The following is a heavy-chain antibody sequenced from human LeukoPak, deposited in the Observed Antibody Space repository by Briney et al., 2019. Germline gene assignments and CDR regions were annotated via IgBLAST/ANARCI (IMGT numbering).Heavy chain of an antibody. CDR3: ASPFEVAGTFVS. V-gene: IGHV3-30*04. J-gene: IGHJ5*01. D-gene: IGHD6-19*01. Sequence: PGGSLRLSCAASGFTFSSYAVHWVRQAPGKGLEWVAVISHDGTNKYYADSVKGRFTISRDNSKNTLHLQMNSLRAEDTPVYCCASPFEVAGTFVSWGHGTLVTVSS. CDR1: GFTFSSYA. CDR2: ISHDGTNK.